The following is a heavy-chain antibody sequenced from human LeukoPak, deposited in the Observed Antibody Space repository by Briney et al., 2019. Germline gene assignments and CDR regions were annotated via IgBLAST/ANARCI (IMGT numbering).Heavy chain of an antibody. D-gene: IGHD6-6*01. CDR3: ARGSSSSSVNGHYYYYMDV. V-gene: IGHV1-8*01. Sequence: ASVTVSHKPSLYTFTSYEINLVRQAPGQGLEGMGWMNPNSGNTGYAQKFQGRVTMTRNTSISTAYMELSSLRSEDTAVYYCARGSSSSSVNGHYYYYMDVWGKGTTVTVSS. CDR1: LYTFTSYE. CDR2: MNPNSGNT. J-gene: IGHJ6*03.